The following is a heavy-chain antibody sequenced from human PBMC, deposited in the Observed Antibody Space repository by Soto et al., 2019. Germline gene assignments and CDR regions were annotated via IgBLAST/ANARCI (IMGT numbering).Heavy chain of an antibody. V-gene: IGHV4-30-2*01. J-gene: IGHJ3*02. Sequence: PSETLSLTCAVSGGSISSGGYSWSWIRQPPGKGLEWIGYIYHSGSTYYNPSLKSRVTISVDRSKNQFSLKLSSVTAADTAVYYCARCMITFGGVIVIPPDIWGQGTMVTVSS. CDR2: IYHSGST. D-gene: IGHD3-16*02. CDR1: GGSISSGGYS. CDR3: ARCMITFGGVIVIPPDI.